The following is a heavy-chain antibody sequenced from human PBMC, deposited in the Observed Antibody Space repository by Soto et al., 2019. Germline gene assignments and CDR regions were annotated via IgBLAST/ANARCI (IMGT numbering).Heavy chain of an antibody. D-gene: IGHD4-17*01. CDR2: IIPIFGTA. CDR3: ARGQQGTRDFDY. Sequence: ASVKVSCKASGGTFSSYAISWVRQAPGQGLEWMGGIIPIFGTASYAQKFQGRVTITADKSTSTAYMELSSLRSEDTAVYYCARGQQGTRDFDYWGQGTLVTVSS. CDR1: GGTFSSYA. V-gene: IGHV1-69*06. J-gene: IGHJ4*02.